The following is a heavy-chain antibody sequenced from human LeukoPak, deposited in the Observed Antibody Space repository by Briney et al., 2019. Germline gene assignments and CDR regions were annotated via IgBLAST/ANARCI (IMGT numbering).Heavy chain of an antibody. J-gene: IGHJ6*03. CDR3: ARGMTHESTARKRFYYYYYMDV. Sequence: ASATVSCKASGYTFTSYDINWVRQATGQGLEWMGWMDPNSGNTGYAQKFQGRVTMTRNTSISTAYMELSSLRSEDTAVYYCARGMTHESTARKRFYYYYYMDVWGKGTTVTVSS. CDR1: GYTFTSYD. CDR2: MDPNSGNT. V-gene: IGHV1-8*01.